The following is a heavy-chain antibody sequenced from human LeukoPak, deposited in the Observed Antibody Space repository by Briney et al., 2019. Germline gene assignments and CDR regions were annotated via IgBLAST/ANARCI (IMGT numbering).Heavy chain of an antibody. D-gene: IGHD3-16*01. CDR2: ITSSGGGGVT. CDR1: GFSFSGYA. V-gene: IGHV3-23*01. Sequence: PGGSLRLSCVASGFSFSGYAMAWVRQAPGKGLEWVSAITSSGGGGVTYYADSVKGRFTISRDNSKNTLYLQMNNLRAEDTARYYCAKDGLYYEDSTHIYYFDYWGQGTLVAVSS. J-gene: IGHJ4*02. CDR3: AKDGLYYEDSTHIYYFDY.